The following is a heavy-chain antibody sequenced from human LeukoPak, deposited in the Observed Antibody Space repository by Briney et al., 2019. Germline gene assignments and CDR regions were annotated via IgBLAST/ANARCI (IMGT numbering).Heavy chain of an antibody. J-gene: IGHJ4*02. CDR3: ARDRSGGSYSDYFDY. Sequence: GSSVKVSCKASGGTFSSYAISWVRQAPGQGLEWMGGIIPIFGTANYAQNFQGRVTITADESTSTAYMELSGLRSEDTAVYYCARDRSGGSYSDYFDYWGQGTLVTVSS. CDR2: IIPIFGTA. CDR1: GGTFSSYA. D-gene: IGHD1-26*01. V-gene: IGHV1-69*01.